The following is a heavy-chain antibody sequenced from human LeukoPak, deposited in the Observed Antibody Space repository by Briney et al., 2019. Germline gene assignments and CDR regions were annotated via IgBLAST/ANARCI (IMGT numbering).Heavy chain of an antibody. J-gene: IGHJ4*02. CDR1: GFTVSSNY. CDR3: ARDYYDSSGYYGGTYFDY. Sequence: PGGSLRLSCAASGFTVSSNYMSWVRQAPGKGLEWVSVIYSGGSTYYADSVKGRFTISRENSKNTLYLQMNSLRAEDTAVYYCARDYYDSSGYYGGTYFDYWGQGTLVTVSS. CDR2: IYSGGST. V-gene: IGHV3-53*01. D-gene: IGHD3-22*01.